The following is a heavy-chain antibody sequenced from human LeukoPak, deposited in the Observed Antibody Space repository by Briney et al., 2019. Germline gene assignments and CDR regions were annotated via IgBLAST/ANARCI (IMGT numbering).Heavy chain of an antibody. CDR2: ISAYNGNT. D-gene: IGHD3-9*01. CDR3: AIAKYYDSLTVYYKALDY. CDR1: GYTFTSYG. Sequence: ASVKVSCKGSGYTFTSYGISWVRPAPGQGLEWMGWISAYNGNTNNAQKLQGRVTLTTETFTRTAYMELRRPRSDDTAVFYFAIAKYYDSLTVYYKALDYWGRGTLVTVSS. V-gene: IGHV1-18*01. J-gene: IGHJ4*02.